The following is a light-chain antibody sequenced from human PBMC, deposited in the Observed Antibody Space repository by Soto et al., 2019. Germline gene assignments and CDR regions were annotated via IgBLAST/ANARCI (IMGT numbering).Light chain of an antibody. CDR2: EVS. J-gene: IGLJ3*02. V-gene: IGLV2-14*01. CDR3: SSYTSRSTWV. Sequence: QSALTQPASVSGSPGQSITISCTGTSSDVGGYNYVSWYQQHPGKAPKLLIYEVSNRPSGVSNRFSGSKSVNTASLTISGLQAEDEADYYCSSYTSRSTWVFGGGTKVTVL. CDR1: SSDVGGYNY.